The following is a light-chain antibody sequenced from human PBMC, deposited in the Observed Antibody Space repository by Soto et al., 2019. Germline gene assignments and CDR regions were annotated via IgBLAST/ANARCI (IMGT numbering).Light chain of an antibody. V-gene: IGLV2-8*01. CDR2: EVS. CDR1: SSDVGGYNY. Sequence: QSALTQPPSASGSPGQSVTISCTGTSSDVGGYNYVSWYQQHPGKAPKLMIYEVSKRPSGVPDRFSGSKSGNTASLTVSGLQAEDEADYYCTSYAGSLIYVFGTGTNVTVL. J-gene: IGLJ1*01. CDR3: TSYAGSLIYV.